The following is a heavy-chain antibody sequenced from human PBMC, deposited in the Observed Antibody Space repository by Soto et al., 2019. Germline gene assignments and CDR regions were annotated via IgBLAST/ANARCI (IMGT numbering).Heavy chain of an antibody. CDR1: GFTFENFG. Sequence: GGSLRLSCAASGFTFENFGMSWVRQAPGKGLEWISSISGSGFNKYYADSVKSRFTISRDNSKNTVYLELDNLRAEDMAVYHCAKNQGVELVPLATVDWFDPWGQGSVVTVSS. V-gene: IGHV3-23*01. CDR3: AKNQGVELVPLATVDWFDP. D-gene: IGHD1-26*01. J-gene: IGHJ5*02. CDR2: ISGSGFNK.